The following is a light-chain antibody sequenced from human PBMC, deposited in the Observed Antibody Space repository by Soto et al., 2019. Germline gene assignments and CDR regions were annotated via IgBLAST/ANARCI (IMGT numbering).Light chain of an antibody. Sequence: DIQMTQFPSSLSASVGDRVTITCRASQGIRNDLGWYQQKPGKAPKRLIYAASSLQSAVPSSFSVSGSGTEFTLAISSLQPADSVTFYSLPHSTYPLTFGQGTKVEIK. CDR3: LPHSTYPLT. J-gene: IGKJ1*01. V-gene: IGKV1-17*01. CDR2: AAS. CDR1: QGIRND.